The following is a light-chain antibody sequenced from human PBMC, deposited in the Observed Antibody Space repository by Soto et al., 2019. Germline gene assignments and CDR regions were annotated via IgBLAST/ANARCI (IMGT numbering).Light chain of an antibody. CDR3: QQSYSTPQIT. CDR1: QSISSY. Sequence: DIQMTQSPSSLSASVGDRVTITCRASQSISSYLNWYQQKPGKAPKLLIYAASSLQSGVPSRFSGSGSGTDFTLTISSLQPQDFATYYCQQSYSTPQITFGPGTRLE. J-gene: IGKJ5*01. V-gene: IGKV1-39*01. CDR2: AAS.